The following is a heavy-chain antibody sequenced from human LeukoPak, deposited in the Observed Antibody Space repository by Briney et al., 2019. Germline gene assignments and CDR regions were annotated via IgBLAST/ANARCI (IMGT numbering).Heavy chain of an antibody. CDR3: ARGAPLRNYYGSGSPNFYYYYGMDV. D-gene: IGHD3-10*01. CDR2: ISAYNGNT. J-gene: IGHJ6*02. Sequence: ASVKVSCKASGYTFTSYGISWVRQAPGQGLEWMGWISAYNGNTNYAQKLQGRVTMTTDTSTSTAYMELRSLRSDDTAVYYCARGAPLRNYYGSGSPNFYYYYGMDVWGQGTTVTVSS. V-gene: IGHV1-18*01. CDR1: GYTFTSYG.